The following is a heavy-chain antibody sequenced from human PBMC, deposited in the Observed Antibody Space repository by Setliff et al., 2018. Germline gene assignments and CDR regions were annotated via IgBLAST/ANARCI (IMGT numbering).Heavy chain of an antibody. CDR1: GFTFSDYY. Sequence: GGSLRLSCAASGFTFSDYYMSWVRQAPGKGLEWVSVIYSGGSTYYADSVKGRFTISRYNSKNTLYRQMNSLRAEATAVYYCATLSRMTGYSGWFDPWGQGTLFTVSS. CDR2: IYSGGST. CDR3: ATLSRMTGYSGWFDP. J-gene: IGHJ5*02. D-gene: IGHD3-9*01. V-gene: IGHV3-66*02.